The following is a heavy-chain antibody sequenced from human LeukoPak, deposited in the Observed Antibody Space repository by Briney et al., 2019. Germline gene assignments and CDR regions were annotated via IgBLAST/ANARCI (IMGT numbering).Heavy chain of an antibody. J-gene: IGHJ4*02. CDR2: INGDGSST. CDR3: XXGXSNYXDFYY. Sequence: SGGSLRLSCAASGLSFTTYWMHWVRQAPGEGLVWVSRINGDGSSTNYADSVKGRFTISRDNAKNTLYLQMNSLRAEDTAMYYXXXGXSNYXDFYYWGQGTLVTVSS. D-gene: IGHD4-11*01. V-gene: IGHV3-74*01. CDR1: GLSFTTYW.